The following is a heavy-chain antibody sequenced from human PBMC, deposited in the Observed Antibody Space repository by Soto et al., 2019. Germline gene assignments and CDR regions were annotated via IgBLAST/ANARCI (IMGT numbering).Heavy chain of an antibody. V-gene: IGHV3-23*01. CDR3: AKEGGYCSSTSCSGYYFDY. D-gene: IGHD2-2*01. CDR2: ISGSGGST. Sequence: GGSLRLSCAASGFTFSSYAMSWVRQAPGKGLEWDSAISGSGGSTYYADSVKGRFTISRDNSKNTLYLQMNSLRAEDTAVYYCAKEGGYCSSTSCSGYYFDYWGQGTLVTVSS. J-gene: IGHJ4*02. CDR1: GFTFSSYA.